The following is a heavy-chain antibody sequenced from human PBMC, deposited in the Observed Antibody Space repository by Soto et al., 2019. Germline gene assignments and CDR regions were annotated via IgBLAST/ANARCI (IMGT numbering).Heavy chain of an antibody. CDR2: ISQDGTDT. CDR3: ARDPLSYGDYAQTYWYFDL. V-gene: IGHV3-7*01. Sequence: GGSLRLSCGASGITFSRCLMSWVRQAPGKGLEWVASISQDGTDTDYVDSVKGRFATSRDNPKNSLYLQMNSLRADDTAVYYCARDPLSYGDYAQTYWYFDLWGRGTRVTVSS. J-gene: IGHJ2*01. D-gene: IGHD4-17*01. CDR1: GITFSRCL.